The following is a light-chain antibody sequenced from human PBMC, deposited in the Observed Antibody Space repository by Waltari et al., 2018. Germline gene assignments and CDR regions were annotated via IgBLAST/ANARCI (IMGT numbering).Light chain of an antibody. CDR3: QQSYITPYT. V-gene: IGKV1-39*01. CDR2: AAS. Sequence: DIQMTQSPSSLSASVGESITITCRASQSVSRFLNWYQQKPGKAPNLLIYAASTLRSVVPSRFSGSGAGTDFTLTISNVQPEDFATYFCQQSYITPYTFGQGTKLEI. CDR1: QSVSRF. J-gene: IGKJ2*01.